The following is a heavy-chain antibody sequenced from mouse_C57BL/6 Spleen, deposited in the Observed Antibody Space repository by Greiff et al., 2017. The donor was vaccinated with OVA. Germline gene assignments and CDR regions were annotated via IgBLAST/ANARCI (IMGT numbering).Heavy chain of an antibody. CDR2: IDPSDSYT. J-gene: IGHJ2*01. V-gene: IGHV1-50*01. Sequence: QVQLQQSGAELVKPGASVKLSCKASGYTFTSYWMQWVKQRPGQGLEWIGEIDPSDSYTNYNQKFKGKATLTVDTSSSTAYMQLSSLTSEDSAVYYCARREDYYLDYWGQGTTLTVSS. CDR1: GYTFTSYW. CDR3: ARREDYYLDY.